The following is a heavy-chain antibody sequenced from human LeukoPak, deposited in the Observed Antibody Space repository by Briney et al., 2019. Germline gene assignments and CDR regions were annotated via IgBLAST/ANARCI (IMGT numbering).Heavy chain of an antibody. CDR2: ISTSGSTM. D-gene: IGHD6-25*01. CDR3: ARGGAAIMY. V-gene: IGHV3-48*03. Sequence: GGSLRLSCAASGFIFSAYELNWVRQSPGKGLEWISYISTSGSTMYYADSVKGRFTISRDNAKSSLYLQMNSLRVEDTAVYYCARGGAAIMYWGQGALVTVSS. J-gene: IGHJ4*02. CDR1: GFIFSAYE.